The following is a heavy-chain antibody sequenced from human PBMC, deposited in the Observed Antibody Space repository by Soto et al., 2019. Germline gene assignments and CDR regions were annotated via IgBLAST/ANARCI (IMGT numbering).Heavy chain of an antibody. Sequence: GSLRLWCAAFGFTFSSYGSSWVRQAPGKGLEWVSAICGSGGSTYYADSVKPRFTISRDNSKNTLYLQMNSLRAEDTAVYYCAKGGQGGSYYDFWSGYLGYYYGMDVWGQGTTVTVS. D-gene: IGHD3-3*01. CDR1: GFTFSSYG. CDR3: AKGGQGGSYYDFWSGYLGYYYGMDV. J-gene: IGHJ6*02. CDR2: ICGSGGST. V-gene: IGHV3-23*01.